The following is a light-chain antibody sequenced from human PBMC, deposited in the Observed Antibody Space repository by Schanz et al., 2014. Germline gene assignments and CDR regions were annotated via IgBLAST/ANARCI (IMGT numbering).Light chain of an antibody. CDR1: QGAYNY. CDR2: DAS. J-gene: IGKJ2*01. CDR3: QQYDNLPPT. Sequence: DIQLTQSPSSLSASIGDRVTITCQARQGAYNYLNWYQHKPGKAPRLLIYDASNLQPGVPSRFSGSRSGTDFTFTISSVKPEDVATYYCQQYDNLPPTCGQGTKLEIK. V-gene: IGKV1-33*01.